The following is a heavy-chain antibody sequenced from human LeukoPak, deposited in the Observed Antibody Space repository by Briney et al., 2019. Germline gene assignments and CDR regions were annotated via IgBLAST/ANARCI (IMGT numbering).Heavy chain of an antibody. J-gene: IGHJ4*02. CDR1: GFTFSSYG. Sequence: GGSLRLSCAASGFTFSSYGMHWVRQAPGKGLECLAVTSYDGSSKNYADSVKGRFTVSRDNPKNTPYLQMNSLRAEDTAVYYCAKRPRGNYLDPFDYWGQGTLVTVSS. V-gene: IGHV3-30*18. CDR2: TSYDGSSK. CDR3: AKRPRGNYLDPFDY. D-gene: IGHD3-10*01.